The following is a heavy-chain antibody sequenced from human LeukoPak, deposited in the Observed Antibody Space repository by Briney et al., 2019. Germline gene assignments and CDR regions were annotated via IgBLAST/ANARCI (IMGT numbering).Heavy chain of an antibody. D-gene: IGHD6-13*01. CDR2: ISSSSSYI. Sequence: GGSLRLSCAASGFTVSSNYMSWVRQAPGKGLEWVSSISSSSSYIYYADSVKGRFTISRDNAKNSLYLQMNSLRAEDTAVYYCARNIAAAGMGEDYWGQGTLVTVSS. J-gene: IGHJ4*02. V-gene: IGHV3-21*01. CDR3: ARNIAAAGMGEDY. CDR1: GFTVSSNY.